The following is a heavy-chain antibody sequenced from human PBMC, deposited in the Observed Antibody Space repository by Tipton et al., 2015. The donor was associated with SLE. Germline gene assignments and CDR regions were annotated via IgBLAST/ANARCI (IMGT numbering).Heavy chain of an antibody. CDR2: ISSRGSTE. CDR3: ARGTSSGWYAFDI. CDR1: GFTFSSYE. J-gene: IGHJ3*02. Sequence: SLRLSCAASGFTFSSYEMNWVRQAPGKGLEWVSYISSRGSTEYYADSVKGRFTISRDNAKKSLYLQMNSLRAEDTAVYYCARGTSSGWYAFDIWGQGTIVTVSS. V-gene: IGHV3-48*03. D-gene: IGHD6-19*01.